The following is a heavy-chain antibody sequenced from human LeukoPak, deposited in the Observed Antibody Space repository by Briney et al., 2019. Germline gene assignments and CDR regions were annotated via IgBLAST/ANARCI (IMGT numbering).Heavy chain of an antibody. CDR2: ISSRGSTM. D-gene: IGHD5-18*01. V-gene: IGHV3-48*03. Sequence: GGSLRLSCAASGFTFSTYEMNWVRQAPGKGLEWVSYISSRGSTMYYAGSVKGRFTISRDNAKNSLYLQMNSLRADDTAVYYCARAEKDTAVISAYWGQGTLVTVSS. J-gene: IGHJ4*02. CDR3: ARAEKDTAVISAY. CDR1: GFTFSTYE.